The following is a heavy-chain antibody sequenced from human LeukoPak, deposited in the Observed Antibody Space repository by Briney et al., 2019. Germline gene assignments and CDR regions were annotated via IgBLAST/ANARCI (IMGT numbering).Heavy chain of an antibody. CDR3: AKDRNWNAQNGQFDY. D-gene: IGHD1-1*01. V-gene: IGHV5-51*01. CDR1: GYSFTSYW. J-gene: IGHJ4*02. CDR2: IYPGDSDT. Sequence: GESLKISCKGPGYSFTSYWIGWVRQMPGKGLEWMGIIYPGDSDTRYSPSFQGQVTISADKSISTAYLQWNSLRAEDTAVYYCAKDRNWNAQNGQFDYWGQGALVTVSS.